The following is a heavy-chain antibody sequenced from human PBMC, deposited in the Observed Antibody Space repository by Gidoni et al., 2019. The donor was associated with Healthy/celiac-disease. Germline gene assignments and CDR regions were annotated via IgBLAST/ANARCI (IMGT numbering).Heavy chain of an antibody. J-gene: IGHJ3*02. D-gene: IGHD5-12*01. CDR3: ARRDTVTTTFDI. Sequence: EVQLVQSGAEVKKPGESLKISCKGSGYNFTTYWIAWVRQMPGKGLEWMGIFYPGDSDTTYSPSFQGQVTISADKSINTAYLQWSSLRASDTAMYYCARRDTVTTTFDIWGQGTMVTVSS. CDR1: GYNFTTYW. CDR2: FYPGDSDT. V-gene: IGHV5-51*03.